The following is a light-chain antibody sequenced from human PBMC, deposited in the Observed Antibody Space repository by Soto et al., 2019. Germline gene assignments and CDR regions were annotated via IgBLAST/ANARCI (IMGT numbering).Light chain of an antibody. Sequence: QSALTQPRSVSGSPGQSVTISCTGTSSDVGEYNYVSWYQQHPGKAPKLMIYDVSKRPSGVPDRFSGSKSGNTASLTISGLQAEDEAYYFCCSYAGSTWVFGGGTKVTVL. J-gene: IGLJ3*02. CDR2: DVS. CDR1: SSDVGEYNY. CDR3: CSYAGSTWV. V-gene: IGLV2-11*01.